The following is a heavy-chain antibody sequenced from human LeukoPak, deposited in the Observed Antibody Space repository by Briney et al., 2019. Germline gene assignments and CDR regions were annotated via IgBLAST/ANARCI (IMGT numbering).Heavy chain of an antibody. D-gene: IGHD3-9*01. CDR3: AIRKYYDILTGYRKIPTSGFDP. CDR1: GGSSSGYY. CDR2: INHSGST. J-gene: IGHJ5*02. Sequence: SETLSLTCAAYGGSSSGYYWSWIRQPPGKGLEWIGEINHSGSTNYNPSLKSRVTISVDTSKNQFSLKLSSVTAADTAVYYCAIRKYYDILTGYRKIPTSGFDPWGQGTLVTVSS. V-gene: IGHV4-34*01.